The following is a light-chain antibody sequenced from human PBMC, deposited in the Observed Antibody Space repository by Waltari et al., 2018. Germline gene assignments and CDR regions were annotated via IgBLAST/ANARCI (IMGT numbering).Light chain of an antibody. CDR1: QSVSRA. V-gene: IGKV3-20*01. J-gene: IGKJ1*01. Sequence: DIVLTQSPGTLSLSPGERATLSCRASQSVSRALAWDQQNPGQAPRLLIYGASNRATGIPDRFSGSGSGTDFSLIISRLEPEDFAVYYCQHYVSLPVTFGQGTKVEIK. CDR2: GAS. CDR3: QHYVSLPVT.